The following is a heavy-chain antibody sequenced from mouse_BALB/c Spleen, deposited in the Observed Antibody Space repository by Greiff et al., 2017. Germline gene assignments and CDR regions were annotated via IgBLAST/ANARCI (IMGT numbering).Heavy chain of an antibody. CDR2: ISSGGSYT. D-gene: IGHD1-2*01. J-gene: IGHJ4*01. V-gene: IGHV5-6*01. CDR3: ARLTTAYYYAMDY. Sequence: EVHLVESGGDLVKPGGSLKLSCAASGFTFSSYGMSWVRQTPDKRLEWVATISSGGSYTYYPDSVKGRFTISRDNAKNTLYLQMSSLKSEDTAMYYCARLTTAYYYAMDYWGQGTSVTVSS. CDR1: GFTFSSYG.